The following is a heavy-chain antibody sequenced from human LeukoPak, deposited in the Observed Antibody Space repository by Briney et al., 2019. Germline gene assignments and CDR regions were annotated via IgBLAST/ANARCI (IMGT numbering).Heavy chain of an antibody. J-gene: IGHJ3*02. CDR1: DGSISRYY. Sequence: RSSETLSLTCTVSDGSISRYYWSWIRQPPGKGLEWIGYSHYTGSTNYNPSLKSRVTISVDTSKNQFSLKLSSVTAADTAVYYCARFYPGGNDAFDIWAKGQWSPSLQ. V-gene: IGHV4-59*08. CDR3: ARFYPGGNDAFDI. D-gene: IGHD4-23*01. CDR2: SHYTGST.